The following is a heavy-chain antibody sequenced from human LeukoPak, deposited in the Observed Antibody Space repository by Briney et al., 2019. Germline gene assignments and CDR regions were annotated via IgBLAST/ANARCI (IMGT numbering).Heavy chain of an antibody. CDR3: ATGVGGSSAQWFDP. CDR1: GYTLTELS. V-gene: IGHV1-24*01. CDR2: FDPEDGET. J-gene: IGHJ5*02. D-gene: IGHD3-16*01. Sequence: GASVKVSCKVSGYTLTELSMHWVRQPPGKGLEWMGGFDPEDGETIYAQKFQGRVTMTEDTSTDTAYMELSSLRSEDTAVYYCATGVGGSSAQWFDPWGQGTLVTVSS.